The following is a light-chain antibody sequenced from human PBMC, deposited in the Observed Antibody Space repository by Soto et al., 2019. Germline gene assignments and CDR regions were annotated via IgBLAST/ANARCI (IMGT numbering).Light chain of an antibody. J-gene: IGKJ5*01. CDR2: AAS. CDR3: QQSHTTASIP. Sequence: DIQMTQSPSSLSASVGDRVTITCRASQSISRNLNWYQHKPGKAPKLLIYAASSLQNGVPSRFSGGGAGTEFTLSISSLQPEDFVTYYCQQSHTTASIPFGQGTRLEIK. CDR1: QSISRN. V-gene: IGKV1-39*01.